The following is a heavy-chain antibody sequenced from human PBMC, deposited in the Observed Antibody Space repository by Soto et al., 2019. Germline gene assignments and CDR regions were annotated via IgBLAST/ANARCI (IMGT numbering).Heavy chain of an antibody. D-gene: IGHD3-10*01. V-gene: IGHV3-33*01. Sequence: QVQLVESGGGVVQPGRSLRLSCAASGFTFSSYGMHWVRQAPGKGLEWVAVIWYDGSNKYYADSVKGRFTISRDNSKNTLYLQMNSLRAEDTAVYYCARDGMEYGSGSYLVIWGQGTLVTVSS. CDR3: ARDGMEYGSGSYLVI. CDR2: IWYDGSNK. CDR1: GFTFSSYG. J-gene: IGHJ4*02.